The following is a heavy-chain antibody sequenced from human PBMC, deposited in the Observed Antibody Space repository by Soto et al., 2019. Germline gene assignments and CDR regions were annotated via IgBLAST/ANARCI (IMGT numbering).Heavy chain of an antibody. CDR1: GGTFSSYA. V-gene: IGHV1-69*10. D-gene: IGHD6-19*01. J-gene: IGHJ4*02. Sequence: ASVKVSCKASGGTFSSYAISWVRQAPGQGLEWMGGIIPIFGIANYAQKFQGRVTITADKSTSTAYMELSSLRSEDTAVYYCARGNSSGWYYFDYWGQGTLVTVSS. CDR2: IIPIFGIA. CDR3: ARGNSSGWYYFDY.